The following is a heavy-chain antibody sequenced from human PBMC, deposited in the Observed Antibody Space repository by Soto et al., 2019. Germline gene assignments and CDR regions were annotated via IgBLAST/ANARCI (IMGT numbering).Heavy chain of an antibody. CDR2: IYYSGST. Sequence: SETLSLTCTVSGGSISSSSYYWGWIRQPPGKGLEWIGSIYYSGSTYYNPSLKSRVTISVDTSKNQFSLKLSSVTAADTAVYYCAREGRDGYNLPPNFDYWGQGTLVTVSS. V-gene: IGHV4-39*02. J-gene: IGHJ4*02. CDR1: GGSISSSSYY. CDR3: AREGRDGYNLPPNFDY. D-gene: IGHD5-12*01.